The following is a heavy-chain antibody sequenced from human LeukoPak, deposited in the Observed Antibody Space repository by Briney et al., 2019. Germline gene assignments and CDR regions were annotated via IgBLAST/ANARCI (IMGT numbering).Heavy chain of an antibody. D-gene: IGHD6-19*01. CDR1: GYSISSGYY. V-gene: IGHV4-38-2*02. Sequence: SETLSLTCAVSGYSISSGYYWGWIRPPPGKGLEWIGSIYHSGSTYYNPSLKSRVTISVDTSKNQFSLKLSSVTAADTAVYYCARDRGSRGSGWYVDWGQGTLVTVSS. J-gene: IGHJ4*02. CDR3: ARDRGSRGSGWYVD. CDR2: IYHSGST.